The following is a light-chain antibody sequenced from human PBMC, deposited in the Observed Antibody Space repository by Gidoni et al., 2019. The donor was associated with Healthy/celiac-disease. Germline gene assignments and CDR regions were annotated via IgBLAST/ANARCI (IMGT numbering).Light chain of an antibody. CDR2: EVN. CDR3: SSYTSSSTDVV. CDR1: SSDVGCYNY. Sequence: QSALTQPASVSGSPGQSITISCTGTSSDVGCYNYVSCYQQHPCKAPKLMIYEVNHRPSGVSNRFSGSKSGNTASLTISGLQAEDEGDYYCSSYTSSSTDVVFGGGTKLTVL. V-gene: IGLV2-14*01. J-gene: IGLJ2*01.